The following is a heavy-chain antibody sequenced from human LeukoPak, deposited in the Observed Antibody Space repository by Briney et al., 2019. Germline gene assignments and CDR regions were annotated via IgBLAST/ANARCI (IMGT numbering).Heavy chain of an antibody. CDR2: INPTGGST. CDR1: GYTFTSYY. V-gene: IGHV1-46*01. J-gene: IGHJ4*02. Sequence: ASVKVSCKASGYTFTSYYMHWVRQAPGQGLEWMGLINPTGGSTGYAQKFQGRVTMTRDTSISTAYMELSRLRSDDTAVYYCARDKRPGFDYWGQGTLVTVSS. CDR3: ARDKRPGFDY.